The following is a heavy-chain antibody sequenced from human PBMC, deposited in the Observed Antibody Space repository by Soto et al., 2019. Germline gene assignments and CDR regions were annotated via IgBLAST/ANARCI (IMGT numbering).Heavy chain of an antibody. V-gene: IGHV3-15*01. CDR2: IKSKTDGGTT. CDR1: GFSITNAW. Sequence: PGGSLRLSCAASGFSITNAWMTWLRQPPGKGLEWVGRIKSKTDGGTTDYAAPVKGRFTISRDDSKNTLYLQMNSLKTEDTAVYYCTTEEITMIVVALDAFDIWGQGTMVTVSS. CDR3: TTEEITMIVVALDAFDI. D-gene: IGHD3-22*01. J-gene: IGHJ3*02.